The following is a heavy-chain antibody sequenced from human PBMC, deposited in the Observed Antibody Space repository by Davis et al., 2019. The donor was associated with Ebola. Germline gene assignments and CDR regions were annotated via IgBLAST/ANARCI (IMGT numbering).Heavy chain of an antibody. Sequence: ASVKVSCKASGYTFTSYYMHWVRQAPGQGLEWMGIINPSGGSTGYAQKFQGRVTMTRNTSISTAYMEVSSLRSEDTAVYYCARESGEHTSMAKPFDYWGQGTLVTVSS. CDR2: INPSGGST. CDR3: ARESGEHTSMAKPFDY. CDR1: GYTFTSYY. V-gene: IGHV1-46*01. D-gene: IGHD5-18*01. J-gene: IGHJ4*02.